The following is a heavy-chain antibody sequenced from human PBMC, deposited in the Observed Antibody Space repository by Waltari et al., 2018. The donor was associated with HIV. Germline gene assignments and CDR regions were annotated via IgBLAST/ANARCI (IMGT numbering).Heavy chain of an antibody. Sequence: QLQLQESGPGLVKPSETLSLTCTVSGGSLSSSSYYWGRIRPPPGKGLEWIGSIYYSGSTYYNPSLKSRVTISVDTSKNQFSLKLSSVTAADTAVYYCARAVQGYCSGGSCENYFDYWGQGTLVTVSS. CDR2: IYYSGST. V-gene: IGHV4-39*01. J-gene: IGHJ4*02. D-gene: IGHD2-15*01. CDR3: ARAVQGYCSGGSCENYFDY. CDR1: GGSLSSSSYY.